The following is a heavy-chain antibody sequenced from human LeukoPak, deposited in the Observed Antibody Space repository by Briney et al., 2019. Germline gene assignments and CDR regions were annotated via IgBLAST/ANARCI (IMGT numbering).Heavy chain of an antibody. CDR1: GYSFTSYW. Sequence: GESLKISCKGSGYSFTSYWIGWVRQMPGKGLEWMGIIYPGDSDTRYSPSFQGQVTISADKSISTAYLQWSSLKASDTAMYYCARRLLYYYGSSGYFDYWGQGTLVTVSS. J-gene: IGHJ4*02. D-gene: IGHD3-22*01. CDR2: IYPGDSDT. CDR3: ARRLLYYYGSSGYFDY. V-gene: IGHV5-51*01.